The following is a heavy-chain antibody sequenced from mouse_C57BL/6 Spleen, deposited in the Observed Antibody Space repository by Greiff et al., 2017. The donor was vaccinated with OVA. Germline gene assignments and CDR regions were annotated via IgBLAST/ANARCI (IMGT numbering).Heavy chain of an antibody. CDR2: IYPRSGNT. CDR1: GYTFTSYG. Sequence: VKLMESGAELARPGASVKLSCKASGYTFTSYGISWVKQRTGQGLEWIGEIYPRSGNTYYNEKFKGKATLTADKSSSTAYMELRSLTSEDSAVYFCARRSNYFDYWGQGTTLTVSS. CDR3: ARRSNYFDY. V-gene: IGHV1-81*01. J-gene: IGHJ2*01.